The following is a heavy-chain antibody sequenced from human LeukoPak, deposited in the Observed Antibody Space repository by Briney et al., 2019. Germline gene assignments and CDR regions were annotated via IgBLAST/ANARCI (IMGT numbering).Heavy chain of an antibody. V-gene: IGHV1-8*03. J-gene: IGHJ4*02. CDR3: ARILGGGNSVHFDN. CDR1: GYTFSIYD. CDR2: MNPNTGNS. D-gene: IGHD4-23*01. Sequence: ASVKVSCTASGYTFSIYDINWVRHAAGQGLEWMGWMNPNTGNSGFPPRFQGRVTITRDNSITTAYMELSSLTYEDTAVYYCARILGGGNSVHFDNWGQGTLVTVSS.